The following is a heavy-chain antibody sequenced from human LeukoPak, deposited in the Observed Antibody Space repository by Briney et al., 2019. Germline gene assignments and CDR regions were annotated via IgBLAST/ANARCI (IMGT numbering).Heavy chain of an antibody. J-gene: IGHJ6*03. CDR3: AKNSDRSGYFPHYYYNYYMDV. CDR1: GFTFGSYS. Sequence: GGSLRLSCAASGFTFGSYSMNWVRQAPGKGLEWVSSISSSSSYIYYADSVKGRFTISGDNSKNTLYLQMNSLRAEDTAVYYCAKNSDRSGYFPHYYYNYYMDVWGKGTTVTVSS. V-gene: IGHV3-21*04. D-gene: IGHD3-22*01. CDR2: ISSSSSYI.